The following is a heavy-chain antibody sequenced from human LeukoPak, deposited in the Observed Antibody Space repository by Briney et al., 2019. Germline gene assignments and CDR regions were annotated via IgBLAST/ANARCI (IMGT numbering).Heavy chain of an antibody. CDR2: IYPDDSDT. CDR3: ARPCFPHLRSAFDI. D-gene: IGHD4-17*01. CDR1: GYRFTSHW. Sequence: GKSLKISCKGSGYRFTSHWIAWVRQMPGKGLEWMGIIYPDDSDTRYSPSFQGQVTISADKSISTAYLQWSSLKASDTAMYYCARPCFPHLRSAFDIWGQGTMVTVSS. J-gene: IGHJ3*02. V-gene: IGHV5-51*01.